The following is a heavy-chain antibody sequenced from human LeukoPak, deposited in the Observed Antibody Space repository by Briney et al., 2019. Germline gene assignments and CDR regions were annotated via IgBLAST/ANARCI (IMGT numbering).Heavy chain of an antibody. D-gene: IGHD6-19*01. Sequence: GGPLRLSCEASGFTFSSYCMHWVRQAPGKGLVWVSRINTDGSSTSYADSVKGRFTISRDNAKNTLYLQMNSLRAEDTAVYYCERDRDSSGWSGGFDYWGQGTLVTVSS. J-gene: IGHJ4*02. CDR3: ERDRDSSGWSGGFDY. CDR2: INTDGSST. CDR1: GFTFSSYC. V-gene: IGHV3-74*01.